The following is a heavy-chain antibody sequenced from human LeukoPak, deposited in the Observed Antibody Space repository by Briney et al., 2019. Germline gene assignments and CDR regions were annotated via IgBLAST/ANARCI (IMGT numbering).Heavy chain of an antibody. J-gene: IGHJ4*02. CDR2: LSSSGGTT. D-gene: IGHD3-10*01. CDR1: GFTFSSYA. Sequence: PGGSLRLSRAVSGFTFSSYAMSWVRQAPGKGLEWVSGLSSSGGTTYYADSVKGRFTISRDNSKNTLYLQLNSLRAEDTGVYYCAKGAGVIIKYFDYWGQGTLVTVPS. CDR3: AKGAGVIIKYFDY. V-gene: IGHV3-23*01.